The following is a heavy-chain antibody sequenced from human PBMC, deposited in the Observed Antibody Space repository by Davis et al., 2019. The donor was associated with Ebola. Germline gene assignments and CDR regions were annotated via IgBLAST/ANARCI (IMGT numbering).Heavy chain of an antibody. CDR3: ARVVHRGDYVDY. CDR2: IYDSGRT. J-gene: IGHJ4*02. V-gene: IGHV4-31*03. D-gene: IGHD3-10*01. CDR1: GDSISSGGHY. Sequence: TLSLTCTVAGDSISSGGHYWSWIRHRPGRGLEWIGYIYDSGRTDYNPSLNSRVTISIETSQNEFSLRLTSVTAADTALYYCARVVHRGDYVDYWGPGTSVTVSS.